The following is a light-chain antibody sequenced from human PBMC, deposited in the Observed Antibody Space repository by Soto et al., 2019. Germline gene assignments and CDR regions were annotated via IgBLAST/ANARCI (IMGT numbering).Light chain of an antibody. J-gene: IGLJ1*01. CDR1: SSDVGGYDY. CDR3: SSYSISTAYL. Sequence: QSVLTQPASVSGSPGQSITISCTGTSSDVGGYDYVSWYQLHPGKAPKLMVFEVSNRPSGVSYRFPGSKSGNTAPLTISGLQAEDEADYFCSSYSISTAYLFGTGTKLTVL. V-gene: IGLV2-14*01. CDR2: EVS.